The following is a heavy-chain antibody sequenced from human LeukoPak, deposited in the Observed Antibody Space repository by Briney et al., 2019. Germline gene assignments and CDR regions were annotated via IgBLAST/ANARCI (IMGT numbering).Heavy chain of an antibody. CDR1: GFTFDDYA. D-gene: IGHD3-3*01. CDR3: AKDLRYDFWAQETTYYYYGMDV. Sequence: PGGSLRLSCAASGFTFDDYAMHWVRQAPGKGLEWVSGISWNSGSIGYADSVKGRFTISRDNSKNSLYLQMNSLRTEDTALYYCAKDLRYDFWAQETTYYYYGMDVWGQGTTVTVSS. J-gene: IGHJ6*02. V-gene: IGHV3-9*01. CDR2: ISWNSGSI.